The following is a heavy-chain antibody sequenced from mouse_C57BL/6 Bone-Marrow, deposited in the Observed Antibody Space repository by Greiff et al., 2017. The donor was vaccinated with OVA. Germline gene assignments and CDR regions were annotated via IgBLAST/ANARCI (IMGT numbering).Heavy chain of an antibody. V-gene: IGHV2-2*01. CDR1: GFSLTSYG. J-gene: IGHJ4*01. Sequence: QVQLKQSGPGLVQPSQSLSITCTVSGFSLTSYGVHWVRQSPGKGLEWLGVIWSGGSTDYNAAFISRLSISKDNSKSQVFFKMNSLQADDTARYYCARPRYDYERGAMDYWGQGTSVTVSS. D-gene: IGHD2-4*01. CDR3: ARPRYDYERGAMDY. CDR2: IWSGGST.